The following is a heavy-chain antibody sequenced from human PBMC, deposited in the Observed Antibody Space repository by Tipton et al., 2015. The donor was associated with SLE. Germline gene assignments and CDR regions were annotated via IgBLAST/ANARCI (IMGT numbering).Heavy chain of an antibody. Sequence: PGLVKPSETLSLTCTVSGGSISSYYWSWIRQPPGKGLEWIGYIYYSGSTNYNPSLKSRVTISVDTPKNQFSLKLSSVTAADTAVYYCARHNWAAFDIWGQGTMVTVSS. D-gene: IGHD7-27*01. CDR2: IYYSGST. V-gene: IGHV4-59*08. CDR3: ARHNWAAFDI. J-gene: IGHJ3*02. CDR1: GGSISSYY.